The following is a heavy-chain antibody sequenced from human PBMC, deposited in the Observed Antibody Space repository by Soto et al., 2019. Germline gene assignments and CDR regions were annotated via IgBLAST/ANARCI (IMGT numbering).Heavy chain of an antibody. CDR1: GFTFSSYG. V-gene: IGHV3-30*18. CDR3: GKDLPLMYPVDTAMGTHGVY. Sequence: QVQLVESGGGVVQPGRSLRLSCAASGFTFSSYGMHWVRQAPGKGLEWVAVISYDGSNKYYADSVKGRFTISRDNSKNTLYLQMSSMRAEDTAVYYCGKDLPLMYPVDTAMGTHGVYWGQGTLVTVSS. CDR2: ISYDGSNK. D-gene: IGHD5-18*01. J-gene: IGHJ4*02.